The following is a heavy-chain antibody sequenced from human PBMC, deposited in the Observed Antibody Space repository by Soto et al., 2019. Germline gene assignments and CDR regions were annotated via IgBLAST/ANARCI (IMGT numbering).Heavy chain of an antibody. CDR2: ISYDGANK. V-gene: IGHV3-30-3*01. D-gene: IGHD2-2*03. CDR3: ARGGYCNSTSCYRCGMDV. CDR1: GFTFSSYA. J-gene: IGHJ6*02. Sequence: GGSLRLSCAASGFTFSSYAMHWVRQAPGKGLEWVAVISYDGANKYYADSVKGRFTISRDSSKNTPYLQMNSLRAEDTAVYFCARGGYCNSTSCYRCGMDVWGQGTTVTVSS.